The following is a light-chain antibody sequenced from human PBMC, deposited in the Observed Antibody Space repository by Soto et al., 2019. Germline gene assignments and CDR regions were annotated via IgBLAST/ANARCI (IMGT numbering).Light chain of an antibody. V-gene: IGKV3-15*01. CDR3: QQYNNWPLT. CDR2: GAS. Sequence: EVVMTQSPATLSVSPGERATLSCRASQSVSSNLAWYQQKPGQSPRLLIYGASTRATGIPARFSGSGSVTEFTLTISSLQSEDFAVYYCQQYNNWPLTFGGGTKVDNK. J-gene: IGKJ4*01. CDR1: QSVSSN.